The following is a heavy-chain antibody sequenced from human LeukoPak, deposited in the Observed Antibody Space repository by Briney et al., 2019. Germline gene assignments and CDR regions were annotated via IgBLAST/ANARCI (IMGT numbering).Heavy chain of an antibody. J-gene: IGHJ4*02. Sequence: TPSETLSLTCAVSGGSIAIRNYYWAWIRQSPGRGLEWLGSVYSSGSVYYNPSLKSRVTILVDTPKNQFALKLSSVTAADTAVYYCARPRGIGIAAPFDYWGQGTLVTVSS. CDR1: GGSIAIRNYY. CDR2: VYSSGSV. CDR3: ARPRGIGIAAPFDY. V-gene: IGHV4-39*01. D-gene: IGHD6-13*01.